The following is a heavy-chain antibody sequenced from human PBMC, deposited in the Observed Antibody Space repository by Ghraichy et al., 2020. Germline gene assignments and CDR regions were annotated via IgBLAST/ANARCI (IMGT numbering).Heavy chain of an antibody. D-gene: IGHD6-19*01. Sequence: GESLRLSCAASGFTFSSYDMHWVRQATGKQLEWVSGIDAASGTYYPDSVRGRFIISRENAKSSLYLQMNSLRVGDTAVYYCARAVAGTHWLDPWGQGTLVTVSS. J-gene: IGHJ5*02. CDR1: GFTFSSYD. CDR3: ARAVAGTHWLDP. V-gene: IGHV3-13*01. CDR2: IDAASGT.